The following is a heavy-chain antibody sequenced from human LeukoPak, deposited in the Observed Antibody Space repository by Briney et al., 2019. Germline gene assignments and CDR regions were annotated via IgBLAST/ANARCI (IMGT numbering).Heavy chain of an antibody. Sequence: ASVKVSCKASGYTFTSYGISWVRQAPGQGLEWMGWISAYNGNTNYAQKLQGRVTMTTDTSTSTAYMELRSLRSDDTAVYYCAIRKNYYYGSGSYWFDPWGQGTLVTVSS. D-gene: IGHD3-10*01. CDR1: GYTFTSYG. CDR3: AIRKNYYYGSGSYWFDP. V-gene: IGHV1-18*01. CDR2: ISAYNGNT. J-gene: IGHJ5*02.